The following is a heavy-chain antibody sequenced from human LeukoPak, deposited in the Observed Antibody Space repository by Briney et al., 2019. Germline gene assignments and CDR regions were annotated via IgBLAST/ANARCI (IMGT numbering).Heavy chain of an antibody. CDR3: AMADTDIVVVPAAR. D-gene: IGHD2-2*01. V-gene: IGHV1-18*04. CDR2: ISAYNGNT. J-gene: IGHJ4*02. Sequence: RASVKVSCKASGYTFTGYYMHWVRQAPGQGLEWMGWISAYNGNTNYAQKLQGRVTMTTDTSTSTAYMELRSLRSDDTAVYYCAMADTDIVVVPAARWGQGTLVTVSS. CDR1: GYTFTGYY.